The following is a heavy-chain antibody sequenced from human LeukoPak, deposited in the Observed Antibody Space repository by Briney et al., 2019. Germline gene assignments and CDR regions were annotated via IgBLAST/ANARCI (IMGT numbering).Heavy chain of an antibody. J-gene: IGHJ5*02. CDR2: ISSRSSHI. CDR1: GFTFSSYS. D-gene: IGHD3-10*01. Sequence: GGSLRLSCAASGFTFSSYSMNWVRQAPGKGLEWVSSISSRSSHIHYADSVKGRFTISRDDAKNSLFLQMNSLRAEDTAVYYCARVPDYYGSGRISGFDPWGQGTLVTVSS. CDR3: ARVPDYYGSGRISGFDP. V-gene: IGHV3-21*01.